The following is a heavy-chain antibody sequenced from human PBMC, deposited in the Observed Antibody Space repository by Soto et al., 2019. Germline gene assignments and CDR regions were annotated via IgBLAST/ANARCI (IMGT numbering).Heavy chain of an antibody. CDR3: ARVEQLGGVITYFDY. Sequence: GGSLRLSCAASGFTVSSNYMSWVRQAPGKGLEWVSVIYSGGSTYYADSVKGRFTISRDNSKNTLYLQMNSLRAEDTAVYYCARVEQLGGVITYFDYWGQGTLVTVSS. D-gene: IGHD6-6*01. CDR2: IYSGGST. V-gene: IGHV3-66*01. CDR1: GFTVSSNY. J-gene: IGHJ4*02.